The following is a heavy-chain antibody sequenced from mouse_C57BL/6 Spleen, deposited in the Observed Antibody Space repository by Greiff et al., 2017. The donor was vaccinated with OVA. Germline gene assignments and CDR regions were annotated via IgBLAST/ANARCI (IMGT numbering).Heavy chain of an antibody. CDR1: GYAFTNYL. D-gene: IGHD3-1*01. J-gene: IGHJ2*01. CDR2: INPGSGGT. V-gene: IGHV1-54*01. Sequence: VQLQQSGAELVRPGTSVKVSCKASGYAFTNYLIEWVKQRPGQGLEWIGVINPGSGGTNYNEKFKGKATLTADKSSSTAYMQLSSLTSEDSAVYFCARSGLIYPGYYFDYWGQGTTLTVSS. CDR3: ARSGLIYPGYYFDY.